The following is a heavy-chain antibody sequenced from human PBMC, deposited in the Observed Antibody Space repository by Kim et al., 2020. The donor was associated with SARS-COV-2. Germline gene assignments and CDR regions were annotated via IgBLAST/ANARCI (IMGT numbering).Heavy chain of an antibody. J-gene: IGHJ6*02. D-gene: IGHD3-9*01. V-gene: IGHV3-11*06. Sequence: RVTISRDNAKNSLYLQMNSLRAEDTAVYYCARDSLRLVIIIPYYYYGMDVWGQGTTVTVSS. CDR3: ARDSLRLVIIIPYYYYGMDV.